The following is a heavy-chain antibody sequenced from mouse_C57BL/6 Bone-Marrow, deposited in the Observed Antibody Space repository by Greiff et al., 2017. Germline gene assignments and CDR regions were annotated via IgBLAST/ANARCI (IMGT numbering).Heavy chain of an antibody. CDR2: ISNLAYSI. J-gene: IGHJ1*03. V-gene: IGHV5-15*01. CDR1: GFTFSDYG. CDR3: ASGAYYSNYRYVDV. D-gene: IGHD2-5*01. Sequence: EVQLVASGGGLVQPGGSLKLSCAASGFTFSDYGMAWVRQAPRKGPEWVAFISNLAYSIYYADTVPGRFTISRENAKNTLYREMSSLRSEDTAMYYCASGAYYSNYRYVDVWGTGTTVTVSS.